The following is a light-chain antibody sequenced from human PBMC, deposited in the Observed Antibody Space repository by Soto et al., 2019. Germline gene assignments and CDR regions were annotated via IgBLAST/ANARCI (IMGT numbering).Light chain of an antibody. CDR2: AES. J-gene: IGKJ3*01. Sequence: DIQMTQSPSSVSASVGDRVTITCRASQGISSWLVWDQQKPGKAPKLLIYAESSMQSGVPSRFSGSGSGTDFTLTISSLQPEDFATYYCQQANSFPPTFGPGTKVDIK. CDR1: QGISSW. CDR3: QQANSFPPT. V-gene: IGKV1-12*01.